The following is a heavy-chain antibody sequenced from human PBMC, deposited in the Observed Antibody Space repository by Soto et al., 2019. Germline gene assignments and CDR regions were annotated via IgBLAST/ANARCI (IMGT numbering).Heavy chain of an antibody. CDR1: GFTFSSYD. CDR3: ARGARGGYYYDSSGYEDYFDY. V-gene: IGHV3-13*01. Sequence: EVQLVESGGGLVQPGGSLRLSCAASGFTFSSYDMHWVRQATGKGLEWVSAIGTAGDTYYPGSVKGRFTISRENAKNSLYLQMNSLRAEDTAVYYCARGARGGYYYDSSGYEDYFDYWGQGTLVTVSS. J-gene: IGHJ4*02. D-gene: IGHD3-22*01. CDR2: IGTAGDT.